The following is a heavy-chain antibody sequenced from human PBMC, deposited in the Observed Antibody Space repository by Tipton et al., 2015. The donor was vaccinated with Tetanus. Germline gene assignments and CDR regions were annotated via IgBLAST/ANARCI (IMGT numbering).Heavy chain of an antibody. J-gene: IGHJ4*02. Sequence: GLVKPSETLSLICTVSGGSMNSYYWSWVRQSPGTGLEWIGEISHNGSTNYNPSLKSRVTISVDKSKNQFSLRLGSVTAADTAMYYCAREPAATGTSLFDYWGQGALVTVSS. D-gene: IGHD6-13*01. CDR3: AREPAATGTSLFDY. V-gene: IGHV4-4*02. CDR1: GGSMNSYYW. CDR2: ISHNGST.